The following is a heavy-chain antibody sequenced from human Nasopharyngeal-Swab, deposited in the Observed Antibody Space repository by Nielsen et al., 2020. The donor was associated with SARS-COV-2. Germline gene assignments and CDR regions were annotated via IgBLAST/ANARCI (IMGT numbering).Heavy chain of an antibody. Sequence: SETLSLTCAVSGGSISSGFYSWSWIRQPPGKGLEWIGYIYHSGNTYYNPSLKSRVTISVDRSKNQFSLRLSSVTAADTAVYYCARKYCNSDCYFDYWGQGTLVTVSS. CDR3: ARKYCNSDCYFDY. V-gene: IGHV4-30-2*01. CDR1: GGSISSGFYS. D-gene: IGHD2/OR15-2a*01. J-gene: IGHJ4*02. CDR2: IYHSGNT.